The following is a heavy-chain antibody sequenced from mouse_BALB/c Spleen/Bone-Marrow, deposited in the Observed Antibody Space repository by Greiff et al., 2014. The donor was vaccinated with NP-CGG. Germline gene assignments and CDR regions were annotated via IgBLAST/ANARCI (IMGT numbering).Heavy chain of an antibody. D-gene: IGHD2-3*01. Sequence: EVQVVESGGGLVQPGGSRKLSCAASGFTFSSFGMHWVRQAPEKGLEWVAYISSGSSTIYYADTVKGRFTISRDNPKNTLFLQMTSLRSEDTAMYYCARCDDGYYSYYAMDYWGQGTSVTVSS. CDR2: ISSGSSTI. J-gene: IGHJ4*01. CDR3: ARCDDGYYSYYAMDY. CDR1: GFTFSSFG. V-gene: IGHV5-17*02.